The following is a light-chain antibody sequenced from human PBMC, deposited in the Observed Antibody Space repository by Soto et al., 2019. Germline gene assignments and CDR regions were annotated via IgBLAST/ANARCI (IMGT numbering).Light chain of an antibody. CDR3: QAYDYSLTASV. CDR1: SSNLGAGYD. CDR2: GNR. Sequence: QSALTQPPSVSGAPGQRVTISCTGNSSNLGAGYDVHWYQQLPGAAPKLVIFGNRNRPSGVPERFSGSKSGTSASLAITGRQTEDEADYYCQAYDYSLTASVFGGGTKVTVL. J-gene: IGLJ3*02. V-gene: IGLV1-40*01.